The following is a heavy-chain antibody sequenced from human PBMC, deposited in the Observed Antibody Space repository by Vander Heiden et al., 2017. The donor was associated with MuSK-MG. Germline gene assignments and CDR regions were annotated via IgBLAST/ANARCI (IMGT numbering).Heavy chain of an antibody. V-gene: IGHV3-23*01. J-gene: IGHJ4*02. D-gene: IGHD6-19*01. Sequence: EVQLLESGGGLVQPGGSLRLSCAAYGFTFSSYAMSWVRQDPGKGLEWVSAISGSGGSTYYADSVKGRFTISRDNSKNTLYLQMNSLRAEDTAVYYCTIAVASRRDYFDYWGQGTLVTVSS. CDR1: GFTFSSYA. CDR3: TIAVASRRDYFDY. CDR2: ISGSGGST.